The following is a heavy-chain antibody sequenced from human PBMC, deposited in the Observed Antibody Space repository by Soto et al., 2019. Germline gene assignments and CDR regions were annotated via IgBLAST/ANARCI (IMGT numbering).Heavy chain of an antibody. D-gene: IGHD6-6*01. Sequence: EVQLVESGGGLVQSGTSLRLSCAASGFTFDDYGMYWVRQVPGKGLEWVSGISSNSANTAYADSVKGRFTISRDNAKDSLYLQMNSLRPEDTALYYCTKGEAKTSARYFDYWGQGTVVIVSS. J-gene: IGHJ4*02. CDR1: GFTFDDYG. V-gene: IGHV3-9*01. CDR3: TKGEAKTSARYFDY. CDR2: ISSNSANT.